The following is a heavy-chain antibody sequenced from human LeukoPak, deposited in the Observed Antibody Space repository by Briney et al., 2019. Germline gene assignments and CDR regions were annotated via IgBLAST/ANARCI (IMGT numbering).Heavy chain of an antibody. J-gene: IGHJ4*02. D-gene: IGHD6-6*01. Sequence: GGSLRLSCAASGFTVSSTYMSWVRQAPGKGLEWVSAIYRDGGTNYADSVRGRFTISRDNSKNTLYLQMSSLRAEDTAVYYCASLYSSSPDYWGQGTLVTVSS. V-gene: IGHV3-66*01. CDR1: GFTVSSTY. CDR2: IYRDGGT. CDR3: ASLYSSSPDY.